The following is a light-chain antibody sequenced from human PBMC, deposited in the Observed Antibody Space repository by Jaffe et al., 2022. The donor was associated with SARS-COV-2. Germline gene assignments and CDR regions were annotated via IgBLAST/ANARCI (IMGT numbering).Light chain of an antibody. V-gene: IGKV3-15*01. J-gene: IGKJ1*01. CDR1: QSVSSN. CDR2: GAS. Sequence: EIVMTQSPATLSVSPGERATLSCRASQSVSSNLAWYQQKPGQAPRLLINGASTRVTGIPARFSGSGSGTEFTLTISSLQSEDFAVYYCHQYNNWPPDTFGQGTKVEIK. CDR3: HQYNNWPPDT.